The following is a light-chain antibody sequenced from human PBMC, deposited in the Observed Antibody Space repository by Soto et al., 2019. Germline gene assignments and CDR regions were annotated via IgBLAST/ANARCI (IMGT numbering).Light chain of an antibody. Sequence: SVLTQPPSASGSPGQSVTISCTGTSSDVGKYDYVSWFQHHPGKAPKLIIYEVSKRPSGVPDRFSGSKSGSTASLTISGLQAEDEADYYCSSYTSSTTLYVFGTGTKVTVL. CDR3: SSYTSSTTLYV. J-gene: IGLJ1*01. V-gene: IGLV2-8*01. CDR1: SSDVGKYDY. CDR2: EVS.